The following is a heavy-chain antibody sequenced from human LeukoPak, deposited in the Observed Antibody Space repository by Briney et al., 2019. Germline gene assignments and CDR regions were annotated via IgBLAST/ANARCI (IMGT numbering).Heavy chain of an antibody. CDR2: IYSTGST. J-gene: IGHJ4*02. CDR3: ARASVLTGYYTAVTFDY. V-gene: IGHV4-4*07. D-gene: IGHD3-9*01. CDR1: GGSISSYY. Sequence: PSETLSLTCTVSGGSISSYYWSWIRQPAGEGLEWIGHIYSTGSTNYNPSLKSRVTMSVDTSKNQFSLKLTSVTAADTAVYYCARASVLTGYYTAVTFDYWGQGTLVTVSS.